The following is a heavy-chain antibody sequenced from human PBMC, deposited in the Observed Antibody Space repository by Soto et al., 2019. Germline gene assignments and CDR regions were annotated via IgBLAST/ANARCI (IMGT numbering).Heavy chain of an antibody. CDR2: ISYDGSNK. V-gene: IGHV3-30-3*01. CDR1: GFTFSSYA. J-gene: IGHJ3*02. D-gene: IGHD1-7*01. Sequence: QVQLVESGGGVVQPGRSLRLSCAASGFTFSSYAMHWVRQAPGKGLEWVAVISYDGSNKYYADSVKGRFTISRDNSKNTLYLQTNSLRAEDTAVYYCAIDFRRGTYSGAFDIWGQGTMVTVSS. CDR3: AIDFRRGTYSGAFDI.